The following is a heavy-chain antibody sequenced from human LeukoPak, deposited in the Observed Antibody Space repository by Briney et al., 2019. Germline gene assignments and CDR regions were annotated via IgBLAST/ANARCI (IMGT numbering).Heavy chain of an antibody. J-gene: IGHJ4*02. CDR2: INPNSGGT. V-gene: IGHV1-2*02. D-gene: IGHD3-9*01. CDR1: GYTFTGYY. Sequence: ASVKVSCTASGYTFTGYYMHWVRQAPGQGLEWMGWINPNSGGTNYAQKFQGRVTMTRDTSISTAYMELSRLRSDDTAVYYCARGRYSTTRWALNCWGQGTLVTVSS. CDR3: ARGRYSTTRWALNC.